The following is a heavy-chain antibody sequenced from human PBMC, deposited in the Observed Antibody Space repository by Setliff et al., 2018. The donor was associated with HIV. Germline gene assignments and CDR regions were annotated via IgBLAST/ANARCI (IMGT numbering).Heavy chain of an antibody. CDR2: INPSGGST. V-gene: IGHV1-46*01. CDR3: ARVPILRYASPVDM. D-gene: IGHD3-9*01. Sequence: ASVKVSCKASGYTFTSYYIHWVRQAPGQGLEWMGEINPSGGSTSYSEKFRGRATMTRDTSRSTVYMELSSLRFDDTAVYYCARVPILRYASPVDMWDQGTLVTV. CDR1: GYTFTSYY. J-gene: IGHJ4*02.